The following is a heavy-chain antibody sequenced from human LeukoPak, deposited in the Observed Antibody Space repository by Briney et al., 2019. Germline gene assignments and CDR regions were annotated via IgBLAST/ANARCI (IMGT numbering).Heavy chain of an antibody. Sequence: SETLSLTCAVYGGSFSGYYWSWIRQPPGKGLEWIGEINHSGSTNYNPSLKSRVTISVDTSKNQFSLKLSSVTAADTAVYYCARHIRFYGSGSYYGDWGQGTLVTVSS. D-gene: IGHD3-10*01. CDR2: INHSGST. CDR1: GGSFSGYY. CDR3: ARHIRFYGSGSYYGD. V-gene: IGHV4-34*01. J-gene: IGHJ4*02.